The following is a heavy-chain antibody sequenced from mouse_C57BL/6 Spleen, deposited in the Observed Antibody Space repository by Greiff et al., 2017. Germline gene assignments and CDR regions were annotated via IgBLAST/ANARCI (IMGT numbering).Heavy chain of an antibody. J-gene: IGHJ4*01. Sequence: DVQLQESGPGLVKPSQSLSLTCSVTGYSITSGYYWNWIRQFPGNKLEWMGYISYDGSNNYNPSLKNRISITRDTSKNQFFLKLNSVTTEDTATYYCARARAFYAMDYWGQGTSVTVSS. CDR3: ARARAFYAMDY. CDR2: ISYDGSN. V-gene: IGHV3-6*01. D-gene: IGHD6-1*01. CDR1: GYSITSGYY.